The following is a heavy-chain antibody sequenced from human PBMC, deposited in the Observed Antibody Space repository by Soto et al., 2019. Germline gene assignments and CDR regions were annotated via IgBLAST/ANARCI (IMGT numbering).Heavy chain of an antibody. V-gene: IGHV1-3*01. Sequence: ASVKVSCKASGYTFTSYAMHWVRQAPGQRLEWMGWINAGKGNTKYSQKFQGRVTITRDTSASTAYMELSSLRSEDTAVYYCARAAAFDIWGQGTMVTVSS. D-gene: IGHD6-25*01. J-gene: IGHJ3*02. CDR2: INAGKGNT. CDR1: GYTFTSYA. CDR3: ARAAAFDI.